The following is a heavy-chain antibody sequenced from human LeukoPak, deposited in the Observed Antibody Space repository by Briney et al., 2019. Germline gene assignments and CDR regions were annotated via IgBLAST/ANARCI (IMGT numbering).Heavy chain of an antibody. J-gene: IGHJ4*02. CDR1: GFTFSSYW. Sequence: GSLRLSCAASGFTFSSYWMSWVRQAPGKGLEWVANIKQDGSEKYYVDSVKGRFPISRDNAKNSLYLQMNSLRAEDTAVYYCARASYYDFWSGYYFDYWGQGTLVTVSS. D-gene: IGHD3-3*01. CDR2: IKQDGSEK. V-gene: IGHV3-7*01. CDR3: ARASYYDFWSGYYFDY.